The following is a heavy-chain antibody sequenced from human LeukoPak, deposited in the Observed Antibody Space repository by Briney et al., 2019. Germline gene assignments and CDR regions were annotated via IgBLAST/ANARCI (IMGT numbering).Heavy chain of an antibody. CDR2: INHSGST. J-gene: IGHJ5*02. Sequence: SETLSLTCAVYCGSFSGYYWSWIRQPPGKGLEWIGEINHSGSTNYNPSLKSRVTISVDTSKNQFSLKLSSVTAADTAVYYCARVLPYYGSGSYHYNWFDPWGQGTLVTVSS. D-gene: IGHD3-10*01. CDR1: CGSFSGYY. CDR3: ARVLPYYGSGSYHYNWFDP. V-gene: IGHV4-34*01.